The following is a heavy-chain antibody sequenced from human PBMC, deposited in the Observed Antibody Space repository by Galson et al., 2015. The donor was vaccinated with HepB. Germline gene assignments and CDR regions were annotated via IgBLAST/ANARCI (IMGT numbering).Heavy chain of an antibody. CDR3: AKDHPSSGWPAFDY. V-gene: IGHV3-23*01. Sequence: SLRLSCAVSGFSVDSRAMSWVRQAPGKSLEWLSSISNNAGTTYYAGSVRGRFTISRDESTNSVFLQMDSLRADDTAVYYCAKDHPSSGWPAFDYWSQGALVIVSS. CDR2: ISNNAGTT. J-gene: IGHJ4*02. CDR1: GFSVDSRA. D-gene: IGHD6-19*01.